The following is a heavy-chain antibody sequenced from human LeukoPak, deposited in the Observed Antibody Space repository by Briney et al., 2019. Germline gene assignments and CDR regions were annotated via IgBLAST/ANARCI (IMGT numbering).Heavy chain of an antibody. J-gene: IGHJ4*02. D-gene: IGHD5-18*01. Sequence: GGSLRLSCAASGFTFSSYSMNWVRQAPGKGPEWVSSISGDAGSTYYADSVKGRFTISRDNSRNTVYLQMNSLRAEDTAVYYCANDLGWIQLNLGRGKGTLVTVSS. CDR2: ISGDAGST. CDR3: ANDLGWIQLNLG. V-gene: IGHV3-23*01. CDR1: GFTFSSYS.